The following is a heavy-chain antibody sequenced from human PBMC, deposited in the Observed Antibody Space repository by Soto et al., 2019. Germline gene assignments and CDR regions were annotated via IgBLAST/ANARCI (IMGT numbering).Heavy chain of an antibody. Sequence: EVQLVESGGGLVQPGRSLRLSCAASGFTFDDYAMHWVRQAPGKGLEWVSGISWNSGSIGYADSVKGRFTISRDNAKNSLYLQMNSLRAEDTALYYCAKATGGSPVAGIDYWGQGTLVTVSS. J-gene: IGHJ4*02. V-gene: IGHV3-9*01. CDR3: AKATGGSPVAGIDY. D-gene: IGHD6-19*01. CDR1: GFTFDDYA. CDR2: ISWNSGSI.